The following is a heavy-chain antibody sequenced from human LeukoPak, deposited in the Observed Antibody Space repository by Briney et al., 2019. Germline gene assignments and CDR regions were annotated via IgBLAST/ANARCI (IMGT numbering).Heavy chain of an antibody. D-gene: IGHD4-23*01. Sequence: GRSLRLSCAASGFTFSSYGMHWVRQAPGKGLEWVAVIWYDGSNKYYADPVKGRFTISRDNSKNTLYLQMNSLRAEDTAVYYCARDTVSREGNLPMDVWGQGTTVTVSS. J-gene: IGHJ6*02. V-gene: IGHV3-33*01. CDR3: ARDTVSREGNLPMDV. CDR2: IWYDGSNK. CDR1: GFTFSSYG.